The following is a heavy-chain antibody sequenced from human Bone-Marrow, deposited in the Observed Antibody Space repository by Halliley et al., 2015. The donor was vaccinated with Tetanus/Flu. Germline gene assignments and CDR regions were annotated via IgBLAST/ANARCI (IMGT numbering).Heavy chain of an antibody. CDR3: ARRGITYDFDH. CDR2: ISSSGPYT. D-gene: IGHD3-10*01. V-gene: IGHV3-11*03. Sequence: LEGLSYISSSGPYTDYADSVKGRFTISRDNAKKSLYLQMNSLRAEDTAVYYCARRGITYDFDHWGQGTLVTVSS. J-gene: IGHJ4*02.